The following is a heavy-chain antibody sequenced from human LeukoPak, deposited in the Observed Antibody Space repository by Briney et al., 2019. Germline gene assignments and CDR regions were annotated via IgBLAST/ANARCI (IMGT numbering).Heavy chain of an antibody. CDR1: GFTFSIYW. V-gene: IGHV3-74*01. J-gene: IGHJ6*02. Sequence: GGSLRLSCAASGFTFSIYWVSWVRQGPGKGLVWVSRINSHGTSTNYADSVKGRFAISRDNAKNTLYLQMNSLRAEDTAVYYCARVGGLSTSSGYYYGMDVWGQGTTVTVSS. CDR2: INSHGTST. D-gene: IGHD6-6*01. CDR3: ARVGGLSTSSGYYYGMDV.